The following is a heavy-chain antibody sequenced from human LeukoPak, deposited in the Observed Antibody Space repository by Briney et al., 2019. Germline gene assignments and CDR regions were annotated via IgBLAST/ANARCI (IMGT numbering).Heavy chain of an antibody. Sequence: ASVKVSRKASGYTFTGYYMHWVRQAPGQGLEWMGWINPNSGGTNYAQKFQGRVTMTRDTSISTAYMELSRMRSDDTAVYYCARSDYYDSSGYPGDAFDIWGQGTMVTVSS. J-gene: IGHJ3*02. CDR3: ARSDYYDSSGYPGDAFDI. D-gene: IGHD3-22*01. CDR1: GYTFTGYY. CDR2: INPNSGGT. V-gene: IGHV1-2*02.